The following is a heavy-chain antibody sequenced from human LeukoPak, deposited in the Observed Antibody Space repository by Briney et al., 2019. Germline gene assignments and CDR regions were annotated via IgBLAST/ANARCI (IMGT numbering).Heavy chain of an antibody. V-gene: IGHV3-23*01. J-gene: IGHJ4*02. CDR1: GITFGTYA. Sequence: PGGFLRLSCAASGITFGTYAMTWVRQAPGKGLEWVSSIHNRGDKTFYSDSVRGRFTISRDNSKSTVYLQMNSLRADDTALYYCAKESGGDWGYFEYWGQGILVTVSS. CDR2: IHNRGDKT. CDR3: AKESGGDWGYFEY. D-gene: IGHD2-21*01.